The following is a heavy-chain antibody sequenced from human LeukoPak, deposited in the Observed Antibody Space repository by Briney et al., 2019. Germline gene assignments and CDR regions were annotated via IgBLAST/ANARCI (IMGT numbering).Heavy chain of an antibody. Sequence: SVKVSCKASGGTFSSYAISWVRQAPGQGLEWMGGIIPIFGTASYAQKFQGRVTITADESTSTAYMELSSLRSEDTAVYYCARVRQAGGWSSPLDYWGQGTLVTVSS. CDR1: GGTFSSYA. CDR2: IIPIFGTA. D-gene: IGHD6-19*01. V-gene: IGHV1-69*13. J-gene: IGHJ4*02. CDR3: ARVRQAGGWSSPLDY.